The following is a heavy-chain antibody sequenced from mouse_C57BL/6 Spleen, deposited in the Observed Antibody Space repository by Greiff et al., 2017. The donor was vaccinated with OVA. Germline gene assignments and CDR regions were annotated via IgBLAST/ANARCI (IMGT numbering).Heavy chain of an antibody. Sequence: VQVVESGGGLVKPGGSLPLSCAASGFTFRSYTMSWVRQTPEKRLDWVATISGGGGNTYYPDSVKGRFTISRDNAKNTLYLQMSSLRSEDTALYYCARHLGRNYAMDYWGQGTSVTVSS. CDR2: ISGGGGNT. V-gene: IGHV5-9*01. CDR3: ARHLGRNYAMDY. J-gene: IGHJ4*01. CDR1: GFTFRSYT.